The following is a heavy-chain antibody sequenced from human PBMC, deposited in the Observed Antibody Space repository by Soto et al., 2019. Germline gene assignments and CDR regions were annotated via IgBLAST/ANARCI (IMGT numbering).Heavy chain of an antibody. CDR1: GFSLATIAEA. V-gene: IGHV2-5*01. CDR3: AHRKGGTFDY. Sequence: QITLKESGPTLVKPTQTLTLTCTFSGFSLATIAEAVGWTRQPPGKALEWLALIYWNDEIHYSPSLNSRLTISKDTSKNQVVLTVTNMDPVDTATYYCAHRKGGTFDYWGQGALVTVSS. J-gene: IGHJ4*02. D-gene: IGHD1-26*01. CDR2: IYWNDEI.